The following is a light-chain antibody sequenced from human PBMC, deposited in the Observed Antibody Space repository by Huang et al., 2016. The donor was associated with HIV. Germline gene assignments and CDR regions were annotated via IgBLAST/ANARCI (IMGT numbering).Light chain of an antibody. V-gene: IGKV4-1*01. Sequence: DIVMTQSPDSLAVSLGERATINCKSSQSVLFSSNNKNHRAWYQQKPGQPPNLRIYWASTRESVVPDRFSGSGSETDFTLTINSLHAEDAAVYHCQQYSDSPTFGGGTKVEIK. CDR1: QSVLFSSNNKNH. CDR3: QQYSDSPT. CDR2: WAS. J-gene: IGKJ4*01.